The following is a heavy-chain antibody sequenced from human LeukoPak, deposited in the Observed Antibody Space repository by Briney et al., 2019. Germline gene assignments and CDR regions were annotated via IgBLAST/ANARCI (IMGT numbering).Heavy chain of an antibody. CDR2: IRGSGDTT. V-gene: IGHV3-23*01. D-gene: IGHD4-17*01. J-gene: IGHJ4*02. CDR1: GFTFSNYA. Sequence: PGGSLRLSCAASGFTFSNYAMSWVRQAPGKGLERVSNIRGSGDTTFYAESVKGRFIISRDNSKDTLFLQMNSLRAEDTAVYYCATHMTTVTTPFDYWGQGTLVTVSS. CDR3: ATHMTTVTTPFDY.